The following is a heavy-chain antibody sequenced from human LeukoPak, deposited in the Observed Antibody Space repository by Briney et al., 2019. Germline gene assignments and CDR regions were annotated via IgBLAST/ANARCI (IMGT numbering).Heavy chain of an antibody. CDR1: GFTFSSYA. CDR3: ARTHDSSVGYDY. J-gene: IGHJ4*02. V-gene: IGHV3-23*01. CDR2: ISGSGGST. Sequence: GGSLRLSCAASGFTFSSYAMSWVRQAPGKGLEWVSAISGSGGSTYYADSVKGRFTISRDNSKNTLYLQMNSLRAEDTAVYYCARTHDSSVGYDYWGQGTLVTVSS. D-gene: IGHD3-22*01.